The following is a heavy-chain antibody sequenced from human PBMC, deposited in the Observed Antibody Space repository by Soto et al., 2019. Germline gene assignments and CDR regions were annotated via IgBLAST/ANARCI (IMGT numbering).Heavy chain of an antibody. CDR2: ISGSGGST. D-gene: IGHD3-10*02. CDR3: AKDRSPVPLGYYGMDV. V-gene: IGHV3-23*01. Sequence: GGSLRLSCAASGFTFSSYAMSWVRQAPGKGLEWVSAISGSGGSTYYADSVKGRFTISRDNSKNTLYLQMNSLRAEDTAVYYCAKDRSPVPLGYYGMDVWGQGTTVTVSS. J-gene: IGHJ6*02. CDR1: GFTFSSYA.